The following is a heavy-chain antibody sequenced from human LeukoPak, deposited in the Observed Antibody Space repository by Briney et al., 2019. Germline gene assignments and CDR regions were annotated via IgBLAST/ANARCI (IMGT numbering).Heavy chain of an antibody. Sequence: PGGSLRLSCAASGFTFSSYWMSWVRQAPGKGLEWVSAISGSGGSTYYADSVKGRFTISRDNAKNTLYLQMNSLRAEDTAVYYCATDVPAVTIFGYWGQGTLVTVSS. D-gene: IGHD2-2*01. CDR1: GFTFSSYW. CDR2: ISGSGGST. J-gene: IGHJ4*02. CDR3: ATDVPAVTIFGY. V-gene: IGHV3-23*01.